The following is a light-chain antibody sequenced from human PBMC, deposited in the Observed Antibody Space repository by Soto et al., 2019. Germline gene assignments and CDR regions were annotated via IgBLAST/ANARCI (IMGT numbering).Light chain of an antibody. V-gene: IGKV3-11*01. Sequence: IVLTQSPATLSLSPVERATLSCMASQSVSSYLAWYQQKPGQAPRLLIYDASNRATGIPARFSGSGSGTEFTLTISSLEPEDFAVYYCQHRSEWPVSFGQGTRLEI. CDR1: QSVSSY. CDR2: DAS. J-gene: IGKJ5*01. CDR3: QHRSEWPVS.